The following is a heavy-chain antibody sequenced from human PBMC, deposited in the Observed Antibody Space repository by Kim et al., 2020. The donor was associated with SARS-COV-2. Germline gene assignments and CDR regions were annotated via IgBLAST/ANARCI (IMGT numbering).Heavy chain of an antibody. CDR3: ARASGRIAAAGTVFLDFDY. V-gene: IGHV1-2*04. D-gene: IGHD6-13*01. J-gene: IGHJ4*02. Sequence: ASVKVSCKASGYTFTGYYMHWVRQAPGQGLEWMGWINPNSGGTNYAQKFQGWVTMTRDTSISTAYMELSRLRSDDTAVYYCARASGRIAAAGTVFLDFDYWGQGTLVTVSS. CDR2: INPNSGGT. CDR1: GYTFTGYY.